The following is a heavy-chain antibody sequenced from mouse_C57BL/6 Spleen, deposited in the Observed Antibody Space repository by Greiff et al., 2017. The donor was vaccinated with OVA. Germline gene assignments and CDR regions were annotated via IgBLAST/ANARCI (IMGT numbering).Heavy chain of an antibody. D-gene: IGHD2-1*01. Sequence: EVQLVESGGGLVQPGESLKLSCESNEYEFPSHDMSWVRKTPEKRLELVAAINSDGGSTSYPDTMERRFIISRDNTKKTRYLQMSSLRSEDTALYYCARHSGNYEDGYFDVWGTGTTVTVSS. J-gene: IGHJ1*03. CDR3: ARHSGNYEDGYFDV. CDR1: EYEFPSHD. V-gene: IGHV5-2*01. CDR2: INSDGGST.